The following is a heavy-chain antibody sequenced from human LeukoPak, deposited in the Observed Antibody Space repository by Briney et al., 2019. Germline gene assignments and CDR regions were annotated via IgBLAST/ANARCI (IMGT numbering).Heavy chain of an antibody. J-gene: IGHJ6*02. CDR2: MNPNSGNT. D-gene: IGHD3-10*01. V-gene: IGHV1-8*01. CDR3: ARTMVRGVISAYDYGMDV. Sequence: ASVKVSCKASGYTFTSYDINWVRQATGQGLEWMGWMNPNSGNTGYAQEFQGRVTMTRNTSISTAYMELSSLRSEDTAVYYCARTMVRGVISAYDYGMDVWGQGTTVTVSS. CDR1: GYTFTSYD.